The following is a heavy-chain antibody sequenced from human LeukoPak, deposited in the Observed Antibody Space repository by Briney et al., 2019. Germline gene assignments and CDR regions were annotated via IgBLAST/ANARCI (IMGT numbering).Heavy chain of an antibody. J-gene: IGHJ4*02. Sequence: SVTLSLTFAVYGGSFSGYYWSWIRQPPGKGLEWIGEINHSGSTNYNPSLKSRVTISVDTSENQFSLKLSSVTAADTAVYYCARMGPEMATIRDYWGQGTLVTVSS. CDR1: GGSFSGYY. D-gene: IGHD5-24*01. CDR3: ARMGPEMATIRDY. CDR2: INHSGST. V-gene: IGHV4-34*01.